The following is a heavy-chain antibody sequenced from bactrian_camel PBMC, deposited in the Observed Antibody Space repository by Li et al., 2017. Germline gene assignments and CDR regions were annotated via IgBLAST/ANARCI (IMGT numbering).Heavy chain of an antibody. CDR2: IETIGNT. V-gene: IGHV3S57*01. Sequence: VQLVESGGGSVQAGGSLRLSCDTSGYTYRTYCLGWFSQAPGKAREVVATIETIGNTIYSDSVKGRFTISRDNDKRTLTLQMDNLKPEDTAMYYCAIGSSCGRLHCPDRGQWTQVTVS. D-gene: IGHD2*01. CDR1: GYTYRTYC. CDR3: AIGSSCGRLHCPD. J-gene: IGHJ4*01.